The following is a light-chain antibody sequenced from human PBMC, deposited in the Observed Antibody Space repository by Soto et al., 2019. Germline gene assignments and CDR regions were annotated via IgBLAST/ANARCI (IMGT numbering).Light chain of an antibody. CDR3: QNYSSVIT. CDR1: QGISNF. V-gene: IGKV1-27*01. J-gene: IGKJ5*01. Sequence: DIQMTQSPSSLSASVGDRVTITCRASQGISNFLAWYQQKPGKVPKLLISAASTLQSGVPSRFSGSGSGTDFTLTITSLQPEDVATYYCQNYSSVITVGQGTRLEIK. CDR2: AAS.